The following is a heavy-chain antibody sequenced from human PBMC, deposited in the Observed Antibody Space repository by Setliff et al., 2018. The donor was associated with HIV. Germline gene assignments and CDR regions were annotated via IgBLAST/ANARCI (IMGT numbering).Heavy chain of an antibody. J-gene: IGHJ6*03. V-gene: IGHV4-4*07. CDR2: LYVSGDT. D-gene: IGHD2-15*01. Sequence: SETLSLTCTVSDASMRTYYWSWIRQPAGKGLEWIGRLYVSGDTNYNPSLKSRVTMSLDTSKKHFSLKLKSVTAADTAMYYCALTGHRLLRGYRDVWGKGTTVTVS. CDR1: DASMRTYY. CDR3: ALTGHRLLRGYRDV.